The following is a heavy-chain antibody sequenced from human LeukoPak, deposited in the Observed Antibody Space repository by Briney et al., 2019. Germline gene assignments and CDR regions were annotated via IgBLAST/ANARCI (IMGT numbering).Heavy chain of an antibody. J-gene: IGHJ4*02. CDR3: AKDHFDY. CDR2: ISVAGYST. CDR1: GFTFTSYA. V-gene: IGHV3-23*01. Sequence: GGSLSLSCVASGFTFTSYAMSWVRQAPGKGLEWVSAISVAGYSTYYADSVKGRFTISRDNSKNTLYMQMNSLRADDTAVYYCAKDHFDYWGQGTLVTVSS.